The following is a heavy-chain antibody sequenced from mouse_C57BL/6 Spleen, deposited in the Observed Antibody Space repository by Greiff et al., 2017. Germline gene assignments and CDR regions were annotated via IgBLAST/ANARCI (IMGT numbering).Heavy chain of an antibody. CDR1: GYTFTSYW. J-gene: IGHJ4*01. CDR3: ARGGAVVEDYYAMDY. CDR2: IDPSDSYT. D-gene: IGHD1-1*01. V-gene: IGHV1-69*01. Sequence: QVQLQQPGAELVMPGASVKLSCKASGYTFTSYWMHWVKQRPGQGLEWIGEIDPSDSYTTYNQKFKGKSTLTVDKSSSTAYMQLSSLTSEDSAVYYCARGGAVVEDYYAMDYWGQGTSVTVSS.